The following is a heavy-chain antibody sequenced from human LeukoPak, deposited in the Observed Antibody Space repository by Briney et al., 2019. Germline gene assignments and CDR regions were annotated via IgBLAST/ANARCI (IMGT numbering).Heavy chain of an antibody. J-gene: IGHJ3*02. V-gene: IGHV3-66*02. CDR1: GFTVSSNY. Sequence: GGSLRLSCAASGFTVSSNYMSWVRQAPGKGLEWVSVIYSGGSTYYADSVKGRFTISRDNSKNTLYPQMNSLRAEDTAAYYCGTYDSSGYNAFDIWGQGTMVTVSS. CDR2: IYSGGST. D-gene: IGHD3-22*01. CDR3: GTYDSSGYNAFDI.